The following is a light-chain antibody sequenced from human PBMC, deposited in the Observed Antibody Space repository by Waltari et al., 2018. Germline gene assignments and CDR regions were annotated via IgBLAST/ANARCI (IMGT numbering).Light chain of an antibody. CDR3: QHYVSLPVT. CDR2: HAS. J-gene: IGKJ1*01. CDR1: QSLSIY. Sequence: EIVLTQSPGTLSLFPGERATLSCRASQSLSIYLAWYQQNPGRAPRLLIYHASSRATGVPDRFSGSGSGTDFSLTISRLEPEDFAVYYCQHYVSLPVTFGQGTKVEIK. V-gene: IGKV3-20*01.